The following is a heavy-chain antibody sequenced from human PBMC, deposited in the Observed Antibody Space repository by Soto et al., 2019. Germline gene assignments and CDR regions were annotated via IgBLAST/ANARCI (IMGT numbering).Heavy chain of an antibody. Sequence: GGSLRLSCKGSGYSFTSYWISWVRQMPGKGLEWMGRIDPSDSYTNYSPSFQGHVTISADKSISTAYLQWSSLKASDTAMYYCARQVERAVYYYYGMDVWGQGTTVTVSS. V-gene: IGHV5-10-1*01. CDR2: IDPSDSYT. CDR3: ARQVERAVYYYYGMDV. J-gene: IGHJ6*02. CDR1: GYSFTSYW. D-gene: IGHD1-26*01.